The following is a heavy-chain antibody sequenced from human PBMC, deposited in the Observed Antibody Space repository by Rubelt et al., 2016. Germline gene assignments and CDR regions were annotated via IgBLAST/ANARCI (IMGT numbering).Heavy chain of an antibody. CDR1: GGSIRTSGYH. CDR3: VRQDYGDVKYRAFEI. J-gene: IGHJ3*02. V-gene: IGHV4-39*01. CDR2: VYHSGNT. Sequence: QLQLQESGPGLVKPSETLSLICTVSGGSIRTSGYHWGWIRQTPGKGLGWIWGVYHSGNTKYNQSITIRVTRSVNTSKNQFPLKLSSVTAADTAVDYCVRQDYGDVKYRAFEIWGQGTMVTVSS. D-gene: IGHD4-17*01.